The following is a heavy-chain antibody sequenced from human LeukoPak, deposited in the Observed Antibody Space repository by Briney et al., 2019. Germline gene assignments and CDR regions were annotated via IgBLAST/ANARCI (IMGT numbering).Heavy chain of an antibody. D-gene: IGHD1-26*01. Sequence: ASVKVSCKASEYTFTSYDINWVRQATGQGLEWMGWMNPNSGNTGYAQKFQGRVTITRNTSISTAYMELSSLRSEDTAVYYCASTLTRRSYGFDYWGQGTLVTVSS. CDR1: EYTFTSYD. CDR2: MNPNSGNT. CDR3: ASTLTRRSYGFDY. V-gene: IGHV1-8*03. J-gene: IGHJ4*02.